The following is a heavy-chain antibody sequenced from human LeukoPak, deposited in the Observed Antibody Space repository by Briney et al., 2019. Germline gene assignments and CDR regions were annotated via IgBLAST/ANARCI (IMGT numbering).Heavy chain of an antibody. CDR3: ARLHYYGSGSYLAY. CDR1: GYNFTNHW. CDR2: IYPGDYDT. D-gene: IGHD3-10*01. Sequence: GESLKIYCKGYGYNFTNHWIGWVRHIPEKGLEWIGIIYPGDYDTRYSPSFQGQVTISADKSISTAYLQWSSLKASDTARYYCARLHYYGSGSYLAYWGQGTLVTVSS. J-gene: IGHJ4*02. V-gene: IGHV5-51*01.